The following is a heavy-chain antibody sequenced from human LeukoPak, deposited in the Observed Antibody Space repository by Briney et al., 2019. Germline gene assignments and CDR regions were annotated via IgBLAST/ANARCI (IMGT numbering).Heavy chain of an antibody. CDR1: GYTFTDYY. CDR2: INPISGGT. J-gene: IGHJ5*02. CDR3: SRTLCGSSSCYAHEKDWFDP. D-gene: IGHD2-2*01. Sequence: ASVKVSCKASGYTFTDYYIHWVRQAPGHGLEWMGWINPISGGTNYAQKFQGRVTMTRDTSISTAYLDLSGLRSDDTAVYYCSRTLCGSSSCYAHEKDWFDPWGQGTLVTVSS. V-gene: IGHV1-2*02.